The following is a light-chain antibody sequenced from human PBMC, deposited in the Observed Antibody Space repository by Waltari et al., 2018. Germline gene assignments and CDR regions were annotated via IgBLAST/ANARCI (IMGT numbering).Light chain of an antibody. J-gene: IGLJ3*02. V-gene: IGLV7-43*01. CDR1: TEAVPSGYY. Sequence: QTVVTQEPSLTVSPGGTVTLPCASSTEAVPSGYYPNWFQQRPGQAPRALIYSTNNKHSWTPARFSGSLLGGKAALTLSGVQPEDEAEYYCLLYYGGFWVFGGGTKLTVL. CDR2: STN. CDR3: LLYYGGFWV.